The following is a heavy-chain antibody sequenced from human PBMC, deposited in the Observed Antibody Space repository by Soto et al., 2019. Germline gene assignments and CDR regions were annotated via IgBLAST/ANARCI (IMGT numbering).Heavy chain of an antibody. Sequence: PGGSLRLSCAASGFTFSSYWMSWVRQAPGKGLEWVANIKQDGSEKYYVDSVKGRFTISRDNAKNSLYLQMNSLRAEDTAVYYCARVWYDSSGPGVDVWGQGTTVTVSS. CDR1: GFTFSSYW. V-gene: IGHV3-7*01. CDR3: ARVWYDSSGPGVDV. CDR2: IKQDGSEK. D-gene: IGHD3-22*01. J-gene: IGHJ6*02.